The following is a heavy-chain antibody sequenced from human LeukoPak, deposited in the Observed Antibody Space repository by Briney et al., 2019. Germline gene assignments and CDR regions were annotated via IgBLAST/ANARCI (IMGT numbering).Heavy chain of an antibody. Sequence: SETLSLTCTVSGGSISTYFWSWIRQPPGKGLEWIGYIYYSGSTSYNPSLKSRVTISVDTSKNQFSLKLSSVTAADTAVYYCARVVVPAADYWGQGTLVTVSS. CDR1: GGSISTYF. V-gene: IGHV4-59*08. J-gene: IGHJ4*02. CDR2: IYYSGST. CDR3: ARVVVPAADY. D-gene: IGHD2-2*01.